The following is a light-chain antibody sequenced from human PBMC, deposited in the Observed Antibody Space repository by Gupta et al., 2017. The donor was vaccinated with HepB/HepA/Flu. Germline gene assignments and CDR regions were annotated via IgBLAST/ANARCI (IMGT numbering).Light chain of an antibody. CDR3: QQRNDWPVT. CDR1: EDVSGF. CDR2: DAS. Sequence: EIVLTQSPATLSLSPGERATLSCTASEDVSGFFAWYQQRPGQAPSLLIYDASKRATGIPDRFSGSGSGTHFSLTIDSLGPEDFAVYYCQQRNDWPVTFGPGTRVDIK. V-gene: IGKV3D-11*01. J-gene: IGKJ3*01.